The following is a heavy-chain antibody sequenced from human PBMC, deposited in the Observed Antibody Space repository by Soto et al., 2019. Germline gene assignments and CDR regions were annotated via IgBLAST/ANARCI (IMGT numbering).Heavy chain of an antibody. Sequence: EVQMLESGGGLVQPGGSLRLSCAASGFTSGLTFSSYDMNWVRQAPGQGLEWVSGISDSGHSIFYADFVKGRFTISRDKSKNTLYLQMNNLRADDTAVYYCAKVPRGWYYFDSWGQGTLVTVSS. CDR2: ISDSGHSI. D-gene: IGHD6-19*01. CDR1: GFTSGLTFSSYD. J-gene: IGHJ4*02. V-gene: IGHV3-23*01. CDR3: AKVPRGWYYFDS.